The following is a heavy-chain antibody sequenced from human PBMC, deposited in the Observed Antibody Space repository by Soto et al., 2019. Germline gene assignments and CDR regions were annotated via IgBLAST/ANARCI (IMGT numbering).Heavy chain of an antibody. D-gene: IGHD2-2*01. CDR3: ARDDIVVVPAANYYYYGMDV. CDR1: GASISSYY. Sequence: SETLSLTCTVSGASISSYYWSWIRQPAGKGLEWIGRIYTSGSTNYNPSLKSRVTMSVDTSKNQFSLKLSSVTAADTAVYYCARDDIVVVPAANYYYYGMDVWGQGTTVT. V-gene: IGHV4-4*07. J-gene: IGHJ6*02. CDR2: IYTSGST.